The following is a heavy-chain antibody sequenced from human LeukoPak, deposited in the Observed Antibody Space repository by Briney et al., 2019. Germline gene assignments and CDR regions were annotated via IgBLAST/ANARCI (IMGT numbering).Heavy chain of an antibody. Sequence: GRSLRLSCAASGFTFDDYAMHWVRQAPGKGLEWVSGISWNSGSIGYADSVKGRSTISRDNAKNSLYLQMNSLRAEDMALYYCAKDSSGYFFYFDYWGQGTLVTVSS. CDR1: GFTFDDYA. J-gene: IGHJ4*02. CDR3: AKDSSGYFFYFDY. V-gene: IGHV3-9*03. CDR2: ISWNSGSI. D-gene: IGHD3-22*01.